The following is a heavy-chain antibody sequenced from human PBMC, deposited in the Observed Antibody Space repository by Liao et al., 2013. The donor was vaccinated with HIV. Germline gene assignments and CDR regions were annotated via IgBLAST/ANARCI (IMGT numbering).Heavy chain of an antibody. J-gene: IGHJ4*02. CDR1: GGSFSDSY. CDR2: VNDIGRG. V-gene: IGHV4-34*01. CDR3: AREQWLVPFDS. D-gene: IGHD6-19*01. Sequence: QVHLQQWGEGLLKPSETLSLTCAVYGGSFSDSYWSWIRQSPREGAWSGLGKVNDIGRGELQPVPQESSLHRNGHVQEYSSPSKLSSVTAADTAVYYCAREQWLVPFDSWGRGTLVTVSS.